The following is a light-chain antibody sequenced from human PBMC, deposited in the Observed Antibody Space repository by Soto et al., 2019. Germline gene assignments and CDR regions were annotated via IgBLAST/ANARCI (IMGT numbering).Light chain of an antibody. CDR2: DAS. Sequence: DIQMTQSPSSLSASVGDRVTIACQASQDISKYLNWYQFRPGQDPKLLIYDASNLETGVPSRFRGSGSGPHFSLTITSLQPEDVATYYCQQYDNLLALTFGGGTKVQIK. J-gene: IGKJ4*01. CDR3: QQYDNLLALT. CDR1: QDISKY. V-gene: IGKV1-33*01.